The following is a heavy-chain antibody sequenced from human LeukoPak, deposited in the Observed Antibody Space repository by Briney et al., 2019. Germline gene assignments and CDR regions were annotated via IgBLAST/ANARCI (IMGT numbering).Heavy chain of an antibody. Sequence: SCKASGGTFSSYAMHWVRQAPGKGLEWVAVISYDGSNKYYADSVKGRFTISRDNSKYTLYLQMNSLRAEDTAVYYCARERRWYFDYWGQGTLVTVSS. D-gene: IGHD4-23*01. CDR2: ISYDGSNK. CDR1: GGTFSSYA. V-gene: IGHV3-30*04. J-gene: IGHJ4*02. CDR3: ARERRWYFDY.